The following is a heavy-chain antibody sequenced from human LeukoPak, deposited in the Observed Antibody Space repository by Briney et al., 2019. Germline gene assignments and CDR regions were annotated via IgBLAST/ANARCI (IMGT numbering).Heavy chain of an antibody. V-gene: IGHV4-30-2*01. CDR3: ARAWGF. J-gene: IGHJ4*02. CDR1: GGSISSGGYS. CDR2: IYHSGST. D-gene: IGHD7-27*01. Sequence: SRTLSLTCAVSGGSISSGGYSWSWIRQPPGKGLEWIGYIYHSGSTYYNPSLKSRVTISIDKSKNQFSLNLSSVTAADTAVYYCARAWGFWGQGTLVTVS.